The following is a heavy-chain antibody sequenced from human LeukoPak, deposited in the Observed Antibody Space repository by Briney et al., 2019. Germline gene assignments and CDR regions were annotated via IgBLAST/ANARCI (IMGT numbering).Heavy chain of an antibody. CDR1: GFTFTNYA. D-gene: IGHD3-9*01. J-gene: IGHJ4*02. Sequence: GASLRLSCAASGFTFTNYAMYWVRQAPGKGLEWVSAVSGRDDSTYYADSVKGRFTISRDTSKNTLYLQMNSLRAEDTAVYYCAKWGDYDILTGYYDPDYWGQGILVTVSS. CDR3: AKWGDYDILTGYYDPDY. CDR2: VSGRDDST. V-gene: IGHV3-23*01.